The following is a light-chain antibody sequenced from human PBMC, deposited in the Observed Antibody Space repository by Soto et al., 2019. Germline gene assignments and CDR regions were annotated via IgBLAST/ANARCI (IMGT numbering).Light chain of an antibody. CDR3: QSYDSTLSARYV. CDR2: SND. J-gene: IGLJ1*01. Sequence: QSVLTQPPSASGTPGQRVTFSCSGSSSNIGTNAVSWYQQLPGAAPKLLIKSNDQRPSGVPDRFSASTSGTSASLAITGLQAEDEGDYYCQSYDSTLSARYVFGTGTKVTVL. V-gene: IGLV1-44*01. CDR1: SSNIGTNA.